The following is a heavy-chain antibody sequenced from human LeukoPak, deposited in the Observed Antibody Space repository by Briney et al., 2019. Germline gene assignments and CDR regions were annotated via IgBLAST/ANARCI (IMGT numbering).Heavy chain of an antibody. CDR1: GGTFSSYA. D-gene: IGHD3-10*01. CDR2: ITPIFGTA. CDR3: ARITYGQRANFDY. J-gene: IGHJ4*02. Sequence: ASVKVSCKASGGTFSSYAISWVRQAPGQGLEWMGGITPIFGTANYAQKFQGRVTITADESTSTAYMELSSLRSEDTAVYYCARITYGQRANFDYWGQGTLVTVSS. V-gene: IGHV1-69*13.